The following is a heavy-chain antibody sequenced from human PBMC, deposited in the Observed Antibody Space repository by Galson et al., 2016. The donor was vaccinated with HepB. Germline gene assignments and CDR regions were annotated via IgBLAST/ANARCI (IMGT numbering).Heavy chain of an antibody. CDR2: ISGSGGNT. CDR3: AKSQTFGRDIVRWADY. D-gene: IGHD3-16*02. J-gene: IGHJ4*02. Sequence: SLRLSCAASEFTFSSYAMSWVRQAPGKGLEWVSGISGSGGNTYYADSVKGRFTISRDNSKNTLYVQMNSLRAEDTAVYYCAKSQTFGRDIVRWADYWGQGTPVTVSS. V-gene: IGHV3-23*01. CDR1: EFTFSSYA.